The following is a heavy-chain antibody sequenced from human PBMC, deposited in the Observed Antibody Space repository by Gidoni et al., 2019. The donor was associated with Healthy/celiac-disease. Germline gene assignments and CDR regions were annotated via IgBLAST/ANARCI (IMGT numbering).Heavy chain of an antibody. V-gene: IGHV4-34*01. CDR2: INHSGST. CDR1: GGSFSGYY. CDR3: ARGRRGGSSTSRRVGWFDP. D-gene: IGHD2-2*01. Sequence: QVQLQQWGAGLLKPSETLSLTCAVYGGSFSGYYWSWIRQPPGKGLEWIGEINHSGSTNYNPSLKSRVTISVDTSKNQFSLKLSSVTAADTAVYYCARGRRGGSSTSRRVGWFDPWGQGTLVTVSS. J-gene: IGHJ5*02.